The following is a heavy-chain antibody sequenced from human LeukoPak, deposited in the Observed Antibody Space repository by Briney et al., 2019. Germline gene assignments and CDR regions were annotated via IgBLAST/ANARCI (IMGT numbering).Heavy chain of an antibody. CDR1: GDSITGYY. J-gene: IGHJ4*02. Sequence: SETLSLTCSVSGDSITGYYWGWIRQPPGKGLEWIGNIYYTGNTYYNPSLKSRVTIDTSKNQFSLKLSSVTAADTAVYYCARAIEVGAMTPFDYWGQGTLVTVSS. CDR3: ARAIEVGAMTPFDY. CDR2: IYYTGNT. V-gene: IGHV4-38-2*02. D-gene: IGHD1-26*01.